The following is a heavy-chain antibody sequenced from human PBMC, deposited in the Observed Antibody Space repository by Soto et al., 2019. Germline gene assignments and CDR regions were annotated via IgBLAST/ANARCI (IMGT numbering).Heavy chain of an antibody. CDR2: ISYDGLNK. V-gene: IGHV3-30*04. D-gene: IGHD3-16*01. Sequence: GGSLRLSCAASGFTFSSYAMYWVRQAPGKGLEWVAVISYDGLNKYYADSVKGRFTISRDDSKNTVYLQMNSLRREDSAVYYFARSPFSRRKYDLGLKGAFDFWGQGAMVTVSS. CDR1: GFTFSSYA. CDR3: ARSPFSRRKYDLGLKGAFDF. J-gene: IGHJ3*01.